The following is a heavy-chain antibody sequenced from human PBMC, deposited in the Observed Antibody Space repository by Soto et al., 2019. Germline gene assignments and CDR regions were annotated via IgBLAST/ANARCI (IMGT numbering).Heavy chain of an antibody. Sequence: EVQVLDSGGGLVQPGGSLRLSCAASGFTFTNYPMAWVRQAPAKGLEWVSTISGSGGSTFYADSVKGRFTISRDNSKNTLYLQMNSLRVEDTAVCYCAKRPLKFKGSYFDYWGQGTLVTVSS. D-gene: IGHD3-10*01. CDR3: AKRPLKFKGSYFDY. V-gene: IGHV3-23*01. CDR1: GFTFTNYP. J-gene: IGHJ4*02. CDR2: ISGSGGST.